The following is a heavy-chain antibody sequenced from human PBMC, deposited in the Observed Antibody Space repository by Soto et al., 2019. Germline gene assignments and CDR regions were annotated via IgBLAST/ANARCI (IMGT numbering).Heavy chain of an antibody. D-gene: IGHD1-26*01. V-gene: IGHV3-30*03. CDR1: GFTFSSYG. CDR3: ARDLLVSLVGATFPKDAFDI. CDR2: ISYDGSNK. Sequence: PGGSLRLSCAASGFTFSSYGMHWVRQAPGKGLEWVAVISYDGSNKYYADSVKGRFTISRDNSKNTLYLQMNSLRAEDTAVYYCARDLLVSLVGATFPKDAFDIWGQGTMVTVSS. J-gene: IGHJ3*02.